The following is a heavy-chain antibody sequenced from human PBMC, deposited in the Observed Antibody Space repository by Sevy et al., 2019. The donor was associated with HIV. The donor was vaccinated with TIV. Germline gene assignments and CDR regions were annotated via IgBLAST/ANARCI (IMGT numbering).Heavy chain of an antibody. J-gene: IGHJ6*02. CDR2: ISDYYGDT. CDR1: GYSFRNYG. CDR3: ARKDFVSDRHLYSGMDV. V-gene: IGHV1-18*01. Sequence: ASVKVSCKASGYSFRNYGISWVRQAPGQGLEWMGWISDYYGDTDYAQNFQGRLTMTTDTSTSTAYMELRSLRSDDTAVYFCARKDFVSDRHLYSGMDVWGQGTTVTVSS. D-gene: IGHD3-3*01.